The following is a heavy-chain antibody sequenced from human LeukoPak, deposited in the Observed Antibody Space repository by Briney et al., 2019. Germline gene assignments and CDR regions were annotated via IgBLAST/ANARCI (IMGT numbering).Heavy chain of an antibody. J-gene: IGHJ4*02. CDR3: AKGAKIRIVGGGLDDYYFDY. V-gene: IGHV3-23*01. D-gene: IGHD1-26*01. CDR2: IRGSGGST. CDR1: GFTFSSYA. Sequence: GGSLRLSCAASGFTFSSYAMSWVRQAPGKGLEWVSAIRGSGGSTYYADSVKGRFTISRDNSNNTLYLQMNSLRAEDTAVYCCAKGAKIRIVGGGLDDYYFDYWGQGTLVTVSS.